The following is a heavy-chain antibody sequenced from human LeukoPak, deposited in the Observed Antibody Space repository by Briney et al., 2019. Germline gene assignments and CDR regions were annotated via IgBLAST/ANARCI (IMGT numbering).Heavy chain of an antibody. D-gene: IGHD2-2*01. J-gene: IGHJ4*02. CDR3: AGAKTSWSFFDY. V-gene: IGHV3-9*01. Sequence: GGSLRLSCAASGFTVSGNYMSWVRQAPGKGLEWVSGISWNSGSIGYADSVKGRFTISRDNAKNSLYLQMNSLRAEDTALYYCAGAKTSWSFFDYWGQGTLVTVSS. CDR2: ISWNSGSI. CDR1: GFTVSGNY.